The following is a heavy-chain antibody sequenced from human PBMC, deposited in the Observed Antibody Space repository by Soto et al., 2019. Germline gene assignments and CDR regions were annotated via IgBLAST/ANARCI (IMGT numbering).Heavy chain of an antibody. J-gene: IGHJ6*02. D-gene: IGHD6-13*01. CDR2: IRSKAYGGTT. CDR3: TRGIAAVKSYYYGMDV. Sequence: GGSLRLSCTASGFTLGDYAMSWFRQAPGKGLEWVGFIRSKAYGGTTEYAASVKGRFTISRDDSKSIAYLQMNSLKTEDTAVYYCTRGIAAVKSYYYGMDVWGQGTTVTVSS. V-gene: IGHV3-49*03. CDR1: GFTLGDYA.